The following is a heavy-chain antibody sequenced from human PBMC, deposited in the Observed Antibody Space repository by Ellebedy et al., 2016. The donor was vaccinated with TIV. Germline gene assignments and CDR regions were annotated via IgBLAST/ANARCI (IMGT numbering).Heavy chain of an antibody. CDR2: IIPSYGTP. CDR3: ARGEDV. J-gene: IGHJ6*02. Sequence: KISXKASGYSFTNYISWVRQAPGQGLEWMGGIIPSYGTPNYAQKFQGRVSITADQSTNTAYMELISLTPEDTAIYYCARGEDVWGPGTTVTVSS. V-gene: IGHV1-69*01. CDR1: GYSFTNY.